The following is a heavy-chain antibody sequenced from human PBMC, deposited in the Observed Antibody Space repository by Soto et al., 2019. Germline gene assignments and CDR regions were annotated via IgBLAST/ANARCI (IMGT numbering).Heavy chain of an antibody. J-gene: IGHJ5*02. V-gene: IGHV4-34*01. Sequence: QVQLQQWGAGLLKPSETLSLTCAVYGGSFSGYYWSWIRQPPGKGLEWIGQINHSGSTNYNPSLKSRVTIAVETSRNQFSLKLSSVTAADTAVYYCARGVLGYCSSTSCYALSWFDPWGQGTLVIVSS. CDR2: INHSGST. D-gene: IGHD2-2*01. CDR1: GGSFSGYY. CDR3: ARGVLGYCSSTSCYALSWFDP.